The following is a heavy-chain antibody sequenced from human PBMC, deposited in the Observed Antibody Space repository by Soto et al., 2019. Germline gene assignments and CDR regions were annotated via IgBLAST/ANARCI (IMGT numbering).Heavy chain of an antibody. J-gene: IGHJ3*02. D-gene: IGHD3-3*01. Sequence: ASVKVSCKASGYTFTSYAMHWVRQAPGQRLEWMGWINAGNGNTKYSQKFQGRVTITRDTSASTAYMELSSLRSEDTAVYYCASQIGYYDFWSGYLDAFDIWGQGTMVTVSS. CDR3: ASQIGYYDFWSGYLDAFDI. V-gene: IGHV1-3*01. CDR1: GYTFTSYA. CDR2: INAGNGNT.